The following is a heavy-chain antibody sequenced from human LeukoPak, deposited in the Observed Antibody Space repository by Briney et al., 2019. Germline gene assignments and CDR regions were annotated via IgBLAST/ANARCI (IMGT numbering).Heavy chain of an antibody. CDR1: GYSISTGYY. CDR3: ATGRGYSYQPPPDDDY. J-gene: IGHJ4*02. V-gene: IGHV4-38-2*02. Sequence: KPSETLSLTCTFSGYSISTGYYWDWIRQPPGKGLEWIGTFYHGGSTYYNPSLKSRVTISVDTSKNQFSLNLTSVTAADTAVYYCATGRGYSYQPPPDDDYWGQGTLVTVSS. CDR2: FYHGGST. D-gene: IGHD5-18*01.